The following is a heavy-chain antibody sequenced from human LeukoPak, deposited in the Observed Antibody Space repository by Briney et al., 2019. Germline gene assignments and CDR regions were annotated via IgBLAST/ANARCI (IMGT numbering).Heavy chain of an antibody. V-gene: IGHV4-59*01. CDR2: IYSSGST. CDR1: GGSISNYY. D-gene: IGHD6-19*01. Sequence: PSETLSLTCTVSGGSISNYYWSWIRQPPGKELEWIGYIYSSGSTNYNPSLKSRVTISVDMSKNQFSLMLSSVTAADTAVHYCARDTSNGWYYFDSWDQGTLVTVSS. J-gene: IGHJ4*02. CDR3: ARDTSNGWYYFDS.